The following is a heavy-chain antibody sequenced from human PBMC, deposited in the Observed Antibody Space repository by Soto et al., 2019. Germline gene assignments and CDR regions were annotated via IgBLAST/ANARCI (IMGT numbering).Heavy chain of an antibody. CDR3: ARTVYSNYDPLST. J-gene: IGHJ5*02. Sequence: EVQLVESGGGLVQPGGSLRLSCAASGFTVSSNYMSWVRQAPGKGLEWVSVIYSGGSTYYADSVKGRFTISRHNSKNTLYLQMNSLRAQDTAAYYCARTVYSNYDPLSTWGQGTLVTVSS. V-gene: IGHV3-53*04. D-gene: IGHD4-4*01. CDR2: IYSGGST. CDR1: GFTVSSNY.